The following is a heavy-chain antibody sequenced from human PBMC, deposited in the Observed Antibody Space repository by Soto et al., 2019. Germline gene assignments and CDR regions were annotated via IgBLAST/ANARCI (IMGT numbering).Heavy chain of an antibody. CDR2: ISSSSSTI. V-gene: IGHV3-48*02. CDR1: GFTFSSYS. CDR3: ARDPAHCSGGSCYHVPDYGMDV. Sequence: EVQLVESGGGLVQPGGSLRLSCAASGFTFSSYSMNWVRQAPGKGLEWVSYISSSSSTIYYADSVKGRFTISRDNAKNSLYLQMNSLRDEDTAVYYCARDPAHCSGGSCYHVPDYGMDVWGQGTTVTVSS. J-gene: IGHJ6*02. D-gene: IGHD2-15*01.